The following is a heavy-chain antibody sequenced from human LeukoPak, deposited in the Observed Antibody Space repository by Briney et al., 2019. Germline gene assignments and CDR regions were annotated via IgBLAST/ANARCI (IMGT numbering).Heavy chain of an antibody. CDR3: ARDGVGYCSSTSCPNFDY. Sequence: ASVKVSCKASGYTFTSYYMHWVRQAPGQGLEWMGIINPSGGSTSYAQKFQGRVTKTRDTSTSTVYMELSSLRSEDTAVYYCARDGVGYCSSTSCPNFDYWGQGTLVTVSS. CDR2: INPSGGST. D-gene: IGHD2-2*01. CDR1: GYTFTSYY. J-gene: IGHJ4*02. V-gene: IGHV1-46*01.